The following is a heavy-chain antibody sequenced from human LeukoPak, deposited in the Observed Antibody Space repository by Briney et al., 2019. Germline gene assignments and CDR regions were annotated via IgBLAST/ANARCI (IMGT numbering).Heavy chain of an antibody. CDR2: SYYSGST. J-gene: IGHJ4*02. CDR3: AGRSYSSSWYQTGPFDD. Sequence: SESPSLTCAVYGVSFRGYYWSCIRPTPGEGRGRRGYSYYSGSTNSSTSLRSRVTISVDTSKHQFSLKLSSVTVADTAVYYCAGRSYSSSWYQTGPFDDWGQGTLVTVSS. V-gene: IGHV4-59*12. CDR1: GVSFRGYY. D-gene: IGHD6-13*01.